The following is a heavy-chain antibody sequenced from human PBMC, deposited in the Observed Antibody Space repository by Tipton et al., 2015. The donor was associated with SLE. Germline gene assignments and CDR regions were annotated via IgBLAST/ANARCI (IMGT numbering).Heavy chain of an antibody. Sequence: TLSLTCAVYGGSFSSYYWSWIRQPPGKGLEWIGEINHSRSTNYNPSLKSQVTISVDTSKNQFSLKLTSVTAADMAVYYCARGGDSSRLRDAFAVWGQGTMVTVSS. J-gene: IGHJ3*01. D-gene: IGHD6-13*01. CDR1: GGSFSSYY. CDR3: ARGGDSSRLRDAFAV. V-gene: IGHV4-34*01. CDR2: INHSRST.